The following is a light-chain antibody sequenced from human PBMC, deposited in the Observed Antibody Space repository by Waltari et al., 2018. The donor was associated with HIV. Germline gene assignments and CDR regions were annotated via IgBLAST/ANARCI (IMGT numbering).Light chain of an antibody. CDR1: QSAGSY. CDR3: QQRRSLPIT. V-gene: IGKV3-11*01. CDR2: DAS. Sequence: DIMLTQPPATLSFSPGEGATLSCRASQSAGSYLAWYQHKPGQAPRLLIYDASNRATGIPARFSGGGSGTDFTLTISSLEPDDFALYYCQQRRSLPITFGQGTRIEIK. J-gene: IGKJ5*01.